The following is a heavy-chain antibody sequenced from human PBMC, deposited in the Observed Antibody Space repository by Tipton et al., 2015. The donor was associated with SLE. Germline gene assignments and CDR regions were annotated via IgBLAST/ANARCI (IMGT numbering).Heavy chain of an antibody. V-gene: IGHV4-39*07. D-gene: IGHD2-2*02. J-gene: IGHJ5*01. CDR2: IYYSGST. CDR1: GGSISSSSYY. CDR3: AREGCSSTSCYTGGWFDS. Sequence: TLSLTCTVSGGSISSSSYYWGWIRQPPGKGLEWIGSIYYSGSTYYNASLKSRVTTSVDTSKNQFSLKLGSVTAADTAVYYCAREGCSSTSCYTGGWFDSWGQGTLVTVSS.